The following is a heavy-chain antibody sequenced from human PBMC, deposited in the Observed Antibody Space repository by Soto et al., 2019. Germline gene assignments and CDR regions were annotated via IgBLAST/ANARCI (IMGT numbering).Heavy chain of an antibody. D-gene: IGHD3-22*01. CDR3: AKISGYFSALDYMDV. J-gene: IGHJ6*03. Sequence: GSLRLSCAASGFTFSSYGMHWVRQAPGKGLEWVAVISYDGSNKYYADSVKGRFTISRDNSKNTLYLQMNSLRAEDTAVYYCAKISGYFSALDYMDVWGKGTTVTVSS. CDR2: ISYDGSNK. V-gene: IGHV3-30*18. CDR1: GFTFSSYG.